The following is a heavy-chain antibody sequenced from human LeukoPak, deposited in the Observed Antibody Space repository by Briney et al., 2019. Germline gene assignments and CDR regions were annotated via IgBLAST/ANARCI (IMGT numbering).Heavy chain of an antibody. CDR1: GGSFSGLY. CDR3: ARVGGSGWSYGEYFDY. D-gene: IGHD6-19*01. V-gene: IGHV4-34*01. CDR2: INHSGST. Sequence: SGTLSLPCAVSGGSFSGLYWSWIRPPPREGLEGIGGINHSGSTNYNPSLKSRVTISVDTSKNQFSLKLSSVTAADTAVYYCARVGGSGWSYGEYFDYWGQGTLVTVSS. J-gene: IGHJ4*02.